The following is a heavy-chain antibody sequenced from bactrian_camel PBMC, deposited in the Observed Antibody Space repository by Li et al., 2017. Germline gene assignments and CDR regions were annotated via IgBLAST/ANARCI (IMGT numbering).Heavy chain of an antibody. CDR3: AEGRGSRGEHCYSLNY. V-gene: IGHV3S53*01. CDR1: GYTYMRNC. J-gene: IGHJ4*01. CDR2: LDSEGRT. D-gene: IGHD6*01. Sequence: VQLVESGGGSVQAGGSLRLSCVASGYTYMRNCMGWFRERSEGVAALDSEGRTMYAQSAKGRFTISRDNARNTVYLQMNSLEPEDTATYYCAEGRGSRGEHCYSLNYWGQGTQVTVS.